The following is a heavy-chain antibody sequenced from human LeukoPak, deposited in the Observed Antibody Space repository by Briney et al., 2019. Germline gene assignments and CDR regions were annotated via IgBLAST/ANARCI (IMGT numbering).Heavy chain of an antibody. CDR3: AKYVSGWSYFDY. Sequence: PGGSLRLSCAASGLTFSSYAMGWVRQAGGRGLEWVPAISGRGASTYYADSGKGRLTIYRNNSKNTLYLQMNSLRAEDPAVYYCAKYVSGWSYFDYWGQGTLVTVSS. CDR1: GLTFSSYA. D-gene: IGHD6-19*01. CDR2: ISGRGAST. V-gene: IGHV3-23*01. J-gene: IGHJ4*02.